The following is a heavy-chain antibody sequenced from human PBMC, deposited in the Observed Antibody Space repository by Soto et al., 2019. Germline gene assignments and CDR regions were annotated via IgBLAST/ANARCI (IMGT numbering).Heavy chain of an antibody. V-gene: IGHV5-51*01. CDR3: ARQDCSSTSCYTRWFDP. CDR1: GYSFTSYW. Sequence: PGESLKISCKGSGYSFTSYWIGWVRQMPGKGLEWMGIIYPGDSDTRYSPSFQGQVTISAGKSISTAYLQWSSLKASDTAMYYCARQDCSSTSCYTRWFDPWGQGTLVTVSS. CDR2: IYPGDSDT. J-gene: IGHJ5*02. D-gene: IGHD2-2*02.